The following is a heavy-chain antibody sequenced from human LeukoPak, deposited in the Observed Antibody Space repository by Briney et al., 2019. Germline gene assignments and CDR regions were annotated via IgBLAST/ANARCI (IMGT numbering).Heavy chain of an antibody. J-gene: IGHJ6*03. D-gene: IGHD2-15*01. CDR2: ISAYNGNT. Sequence: ASVKVSCKASGYTFTSYGISWVRQAPGQGLEWMGWISAYNGNTNYAQKLQGRVTMTTDTSTSTAYMELSSLRSEDTAVYYCATNTRALVVAPGYYMDVWGKGTTVTVSS. V-gene: IGHV1-18*01. CDR3: ATNTRALVVAPGYYMDV. CDR1: GYTFTSYG.